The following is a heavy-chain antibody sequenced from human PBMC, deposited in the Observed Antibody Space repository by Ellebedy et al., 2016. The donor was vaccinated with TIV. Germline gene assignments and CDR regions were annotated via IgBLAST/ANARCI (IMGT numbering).Heavy chain of an antibody. D-gene: IGHD1-14*01. V-gene: IGHV4-39*02. J-gene: IGHJ4*02. CDR1: GGSISSSSYY. CDR3: AREYKSYYFDY. CDR2: IYYSGST. Sequence: SETLSLTXTVSGGSISSSSYYWGWIRQPPGKGLEWIGSIYYSGSTYYNPSLKSRVTISVDTSKNQFSLKLSSVTAADTAVYYCAREYKSYYFDYWGQGTLVTVSS.